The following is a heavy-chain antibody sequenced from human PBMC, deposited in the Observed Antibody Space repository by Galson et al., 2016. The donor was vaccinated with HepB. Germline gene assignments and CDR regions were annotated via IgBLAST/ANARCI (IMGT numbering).Heavy chain of an antibody. D-gene: IGHD6-19*01. V-gene: IGHV1-3*01. CDR3: ARRGIAVAGFDY. CDR2: INAGNGNT. J-gene: IGHJ4*02. CDR1: RYTFTSYA. Sequence: SVKVSCKASRYTFTSYAMHWVRLAPGQRLEWMGWINAGNGNTKYSQKFQGRVTITRDTSASTAYMELSSLRSEDTAVYYCARRGIAVAGFDYWGQGTLVTVSS.